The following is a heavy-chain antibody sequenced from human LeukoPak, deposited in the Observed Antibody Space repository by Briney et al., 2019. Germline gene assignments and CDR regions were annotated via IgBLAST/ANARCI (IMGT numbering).Heavy chain of an antibody. Sequence: SETLSLTCTVSDDSISDYYRGWIRRPPGKGLECIGYFYNSGRSTYNPSLKSRVTISADTSRNHFSLKLNSVTTADTAVYYCTRGAGWLIDYWGQGILVTVSS. CDR2: FYNSGRS. D-gene: IGHD3-16*01. V-gene: IGHV4-59*01. CDR3: TRGAGWLIDY. CDR1: DDSISDYY. J-gene: IGHJ4*02.